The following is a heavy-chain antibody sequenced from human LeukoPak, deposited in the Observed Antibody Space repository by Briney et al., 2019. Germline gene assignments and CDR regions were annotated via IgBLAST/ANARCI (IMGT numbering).Heavy chain of an antibody. CDR3: AKVAEMDTILGKFDN. V-gene: IGHV3-23*01. CDR2: ISGNGGRT. CDR1: GFTFSNYW. D-gene: IGHD5-24*01. J-gene: IGHJ5*02. Sequence: GGSLRLSCAASGFTFSNYWMSWVRQAPGKGLEWVSAISGNGGRTYYADSVKGRFTISRDNSKNTLYLQMNSLRAEDTAVYYCAKVAEMDTILGKFDNWGQGTLVTVSS.